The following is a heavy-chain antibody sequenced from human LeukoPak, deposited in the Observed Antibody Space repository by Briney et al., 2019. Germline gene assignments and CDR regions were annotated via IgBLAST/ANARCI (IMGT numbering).Heavy chain of an antibody. CDR3: ARNENSGWGYFDY. V-gene: IGHV3-23*01. CDR1: RFTFNSYA. CDR2: IGGSNGIT. J-gene: IGHJ4*02. D-gene: IGHD5-12*01. Sequence: GGSLRLSCAASRFTFNSYAMSWVRQAPGKGLEWVSVIGGSNGITFYVGSVKGRFTISRDNSKDTLCLQMNSLRAEDTAVYYCARNENSGWGYFDYWGQGTLVTVSS.